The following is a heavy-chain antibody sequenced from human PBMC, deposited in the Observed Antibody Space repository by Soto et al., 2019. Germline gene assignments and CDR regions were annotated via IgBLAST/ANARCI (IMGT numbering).Heavy chain of an antibody. D-gene: IGHD1-7*01. CDR3: AAATTWNFPFPY. V-gene: IGHV3-33*03. J-gene: IGHJ4*02. Sequence: QAQLVEAGGGVVQPGTSLRLSCAASGFTISTHGMHWVRQAPGKGLEWLANIWYDGSNKFYAESVKGRFSSSKDNSKNTLYLQMSSLRAEDTAVYYCAAATTWNFPFPYWGQGTQVTVSS. CDR1: GFTISTHG. CDR2: IWYDGSNK.